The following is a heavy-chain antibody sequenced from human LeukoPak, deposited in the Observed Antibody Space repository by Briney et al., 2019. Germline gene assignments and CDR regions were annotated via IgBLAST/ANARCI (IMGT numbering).Heavy chain of an antibody. CDR1: GGSINSGSYY. V-gene: IGHV4-61*09. CDR2: FYTSGHT. CDR3: ARGVHGYSYGYVRWELYSYMDV. Sequence: SETLSLTCTVSGGSINSGSYYWSWIRQPAGKGLEWMGHFYTSGHTSYNPSLKSRVTISVDTSKNQFSLKMNSVTAADTAVYYCARGVHGYSYGYVRWELYSYMDVWGKGTTVSISS. D-gene: IGHD5-18*01. J-gene: IGHJ6*03.